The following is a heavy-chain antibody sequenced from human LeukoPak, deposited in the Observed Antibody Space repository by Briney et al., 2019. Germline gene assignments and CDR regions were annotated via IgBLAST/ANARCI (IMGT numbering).Heavy chain of an antibody. J-gene: IGHJ6*02. D-gene: IGHD3-10*01. Sequence: GASVKVSCKASGGTFSSYGISWVRQAPGQGLEWMGRIIPIVCITNYAQKFQGRVTITADNSTRTAYMELSSLTSEDTAVYYCARGLHFTMVRGGTTNYYYGMDVWGQGTSVTVSS. CDR2: IIPIVCIT. CDR3: ARGLHFTMVRGGTTNYYYGMDV. CDR1: GGTFSSYG. V-gene: IGHV1-69*04.